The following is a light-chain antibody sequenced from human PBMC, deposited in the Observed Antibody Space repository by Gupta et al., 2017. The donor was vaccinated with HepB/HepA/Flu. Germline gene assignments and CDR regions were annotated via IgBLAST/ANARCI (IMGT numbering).Light chain of an antibody. V-gene: IGLV2-14*01. CDR1: SSDVGGYKY. CDR2: DVN. Sequence: QSALTQPASVAGSPGQSITISCTGTSSDVGGYKYVSWYQQHPGKAPKLIIYDVNKRPAGVSNRFSASKSGNTASLTISGRQAEDEADYYYCTYTSTATRVFGGGTKLTVL. CDR3: CTYTSTATRV. J-gene: IGLJ3*02.